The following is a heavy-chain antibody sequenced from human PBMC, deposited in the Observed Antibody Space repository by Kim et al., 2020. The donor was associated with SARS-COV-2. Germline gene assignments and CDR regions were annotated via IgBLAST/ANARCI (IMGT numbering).Heavy chain of an antibody. Sequence: KSRVTISVDTSKNQFSLKLSSVTAADTAVYYCARQGPNYDILTGYFSLEYWGQGTLVTVSS. D-gene: IGHD3-9*01. V-gene: IGHV4-39*01. J-gene: IGHJ4*02. CDR3: ARQGPNYDILTGYFSLEY.